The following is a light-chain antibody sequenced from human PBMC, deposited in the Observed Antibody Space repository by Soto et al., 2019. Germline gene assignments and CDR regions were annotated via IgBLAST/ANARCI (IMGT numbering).Light chain of an antibody. V-gene: IGKV1-5*01. CDR3: QQYNDYIT. CDR1: QSISTW. CDR2: AAS. Sequence: TQMTQSPSPLSASIGDRVTITCRASQSISTWLAWYQQKPGKAPKLLIYAASTLENGVPTRFSGTGSETEFTLTVSSLQPDDSATYYCQQYNDYITFGQGTRLEIK. J-gene: IGKJ5*01.